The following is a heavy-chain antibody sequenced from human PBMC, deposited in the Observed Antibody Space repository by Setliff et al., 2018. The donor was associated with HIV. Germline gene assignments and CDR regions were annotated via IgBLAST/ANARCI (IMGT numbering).Heavy chain of an antibody. CDR1: GYSFTAYG. CDR2: INTDSGHT. J-gene: IGHJ4*01. V-gene: IGHV1-18*01. Sequence: ASVKVSCKASGYSFTAYGISWVRQAPGQGFEWMGWINTDSGHTNFAQKFQDRVTVTTDTSTNTTYMELRGLRSDDTATYYCARVPSGAAGLVRAGFYFWGQGTLVTV. CDR3: ARVPSGAAGLVRAGFYF. D-gene: IGHD6-25*01.